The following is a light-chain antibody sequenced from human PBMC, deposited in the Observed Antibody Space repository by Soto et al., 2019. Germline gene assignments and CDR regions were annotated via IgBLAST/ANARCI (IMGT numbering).Light chain of an antibody. Sequence: IVMTQSPLSLPVTPGEPASISCRSSQSLLHSNGYNCLDWYLQKPGQSPQLLIYLGSNRASGVPDRFSXSGSGTDFTLKISRVEAEDVGVYYCMQALQTPWTFGQGTKVEIK. CDR1: QSLLHSNGYNC. CDR2: LGS. CDR3: MQALQTPWT. V-gene: IGKV2-28*01. J-gene: IGKJ1*01.